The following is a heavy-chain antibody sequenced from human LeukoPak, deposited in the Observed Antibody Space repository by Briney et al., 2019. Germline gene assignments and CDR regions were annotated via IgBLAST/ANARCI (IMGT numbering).Heavy chain of an antibody. V-gene: IGHV4-59*11. Sequence: SETLSLTCTVSGGSITSHYWSWIRQAPGKGLEWVGHMHSNGRTNYKSSLQSRVTIPLDTSRNQFSLKMTSVTAADTAVYFCAGETIMIFGVRLGYFDLWGRGTLVTVSS. CDR1: GGSITSHY. D-gene: IGHD3-3*01. CDR2: MHSNGRT. CDR3: AGETIMIFGVRLGYFDL. J-gene: IGHJ2*01.